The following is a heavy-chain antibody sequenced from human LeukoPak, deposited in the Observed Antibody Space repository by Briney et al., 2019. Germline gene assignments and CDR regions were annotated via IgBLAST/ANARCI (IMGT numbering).Heavy chain of an antibody. CDR3: ARDRGKKDTVTNFDY. J-gene: IGHJ4*02. CDR2: IYTSGST. Sequence: KPSETLSLTCTVSGGSISSYYWSWIRQPAGKGLEWIGRIYTSGSTNYNPSLKSRVTMSVDTSKNQFSLKLSSVTAADTAVYYCARDRGKKDTVTNFDYWGQGTLVTVSS. D-gene: IGHD4-17*01. CDR1: GGSISSYY. V-gene: IGHV4-4*07.